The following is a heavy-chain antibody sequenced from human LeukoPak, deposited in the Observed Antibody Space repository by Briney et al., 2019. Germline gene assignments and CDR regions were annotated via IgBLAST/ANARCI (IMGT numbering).Heavy chain of an antibody. CDR1: GFTFDDYA. J-gene: IGHJ4*02. CDR3: AKAAGYCSGGSCFDYFDH. V-gene: IGHV3-9*03. Sequence: GGSLRLSCAASGFTFDDYAMHWVRQAPGKGLEWVSGISWNRGSIGYADSVKGRFTISRDNAKNSLYLQMNSLRAEDMALYYCAKAAGYCSGGSCFDYFDHWGQGTLVTVYS. D-gene: IGHD2-15*01. CDR2: ISWNRGSI.